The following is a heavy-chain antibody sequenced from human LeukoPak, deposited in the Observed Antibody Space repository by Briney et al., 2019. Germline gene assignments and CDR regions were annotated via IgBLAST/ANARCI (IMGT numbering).Heavy chain of an antibody. D-gene: IGHD7-27*01. CDR3: ARHPAPTGRFDP. Sequence: SVKVSCKASGGTFSSYTISWVRRAPGQGLEWMGRIIPILGIANYAQKFQGRVTITTDESTSTAYMELSSLRSEDTAVYYCARHPAPTGRFDPWGQGTLVTVSS. J-gene: IGHJ5*02. V-gene: IGHV1-69*02. CDR1: GGTFSSYT. CDR2: IIPILGIA.